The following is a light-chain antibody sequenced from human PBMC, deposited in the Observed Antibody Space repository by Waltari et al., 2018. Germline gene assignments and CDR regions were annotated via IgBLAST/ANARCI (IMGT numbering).Light chain of an antibody. CDR1: QSVSHSN. J-gene: IGKJ4*01. CDR3: QQYAGSPIT. CDR2: GAS. Sequence: EIVLTQSPGTLSLSPGERATLSCRATQSVSHSNLAWYQQKGGQAPRLLIDGASSRATGIPDRFSGSGSGTDFTLSISRLEPEEYGVYYCQQYAGSPITFGGGTKVEI. V-gene: IGKV3-20*01.